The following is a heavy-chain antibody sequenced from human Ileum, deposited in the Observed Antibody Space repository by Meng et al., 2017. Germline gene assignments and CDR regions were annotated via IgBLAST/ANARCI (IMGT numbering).Heavy chain of an antibody. CDR3: ARNGDYSADH. Sequence: QVHLPAAGPGLVKPSGTLSLTCAVSGGSISFGYWWSWVRQPPGQGLEWIGEIHHSGSTNYNPSLKSRVTLSVDNSNNQFSLSLTSVTAADTAVYYCARNGDYSADHWGQGILVTVSS. V-gene: IGHV4-4*02. J-gene: IGHJ4*02. D-gene: IGHD2-21*01. CDR2: IHHSGST. CDR1: GGSISFGYW.